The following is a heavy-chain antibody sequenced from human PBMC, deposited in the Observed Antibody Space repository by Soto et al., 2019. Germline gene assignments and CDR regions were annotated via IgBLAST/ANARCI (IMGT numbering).Heavy chain of an antibody. D-gene: IGHD3-10*01. CDR2: IYHSGTT. J-gene: IGHJ6*02. Sequence: QVQLQESGPALVKPSETLSLSCNVSGGSISSDDFFWSWVRQHPARGLEWIGYIYHSGTTYYNPSLQSRITISVDTSKNQFSLKLRSVTAADTAVYFCARDEDHGSGLSGGMDVWGQGTAVTVS. CDR3: ARDEDHGSGLSGGMDV. V-gene: IGHV4-31*03. CDR1: GGSISSDDFF.